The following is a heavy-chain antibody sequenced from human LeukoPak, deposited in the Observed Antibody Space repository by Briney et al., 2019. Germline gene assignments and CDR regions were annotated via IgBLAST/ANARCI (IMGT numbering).Heavy chain of an antibody. CDR3: ARDVSSGHLFDY. CDR2: INPNSGGT. D-gene: IGHD3-22*01. Sequence: ASVTVSCKASGYTFTGYYMHWVRQAPGQGLEWMGWINPNSGGTNYARKFQGRVTITRDTSISTAYMELSRLRSDDTAVYYCARDVSSGHLFDYWGQGTLVTVSS. V-gene: IGHV1-2*02. J-gene: IGHJ4*02. CDR1: GYTFTGYY.